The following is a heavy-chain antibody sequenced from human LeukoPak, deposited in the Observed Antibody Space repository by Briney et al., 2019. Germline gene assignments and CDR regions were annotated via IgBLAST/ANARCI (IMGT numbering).Heavy chain of an antibody. CDR1: EFSVGSNY. J-gene: IGHJ4*02. Sequence: GGSLRLSCAASEFSVGSNYMTWVRQAPGKGLEWVSLIYSGGSTYYADSVKGRFTISRDNSKNTLYLQMDSLRAEDTAVYYCARVSPNTVTTLQYFDYWGQGTLVTVSS. CDR2: IYSGGST. CDR3: ARVSPNTVTTLQYFDY. D-gene: IGHD4-17*01. V-gene: IGHV3-66*01.